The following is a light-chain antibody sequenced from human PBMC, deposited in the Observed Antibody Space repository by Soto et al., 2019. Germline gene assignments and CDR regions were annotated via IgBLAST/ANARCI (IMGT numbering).Light chain of an antibody. CDR3: GAWDTSLSGVV. Sequence: QSVLTQPPSVSAAPGQKVIISCSGSSSNIGNNYVSWYQQLPGTAPRLLIYDANKRPSEIPDRFSGSKSATSATLGITGHQTGDEADYYCGAWDTSLSGVVFGGGTKLTVL. V-gene: IGLV1-51*01. J-gene: IGLJ2*01. CDR1: SSNIGNNY. CDR2: DAN.